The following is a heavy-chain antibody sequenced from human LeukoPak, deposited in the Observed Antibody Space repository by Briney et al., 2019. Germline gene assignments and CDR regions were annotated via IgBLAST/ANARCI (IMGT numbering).Heavy chain of an antibody. Sequence: SETLSLTRTVSGYSISSGYYWGWIRQPPGKGLEWIGSIHYSARIYYNPSLKSRLTISRDTSKNQFSLKLTSVTAADTAVYYCTREVRSAWASFDPWGQGTLVIVSS. CDR3: TREVRSAWASFDP. CDR2: IHYSARI. J-gene: IGHJ5*02. D-gene: IGHD1-26*01. CDR1: GYSISSGYY. V-gene: IGHV4-38-2*02.